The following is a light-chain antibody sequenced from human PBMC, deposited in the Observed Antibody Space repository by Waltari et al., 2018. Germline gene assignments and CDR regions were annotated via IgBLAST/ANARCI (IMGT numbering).Light chain of an antibody. V-gene: IGKV1-39*01. CDR1: QTIYNS. J-gene: IGKJ2*01. CDR3: QQSYTLPYT. CDR2: DTS. Sequence: DIQITQSPSPLSASVGDRVTITCRASQTIYNSLNWYQHKPGKAPKRLISDTSTLQSGVPSRFSGRGSGTEFTLTISRLQPEDFGTYYCQQSYTLPYTFGQGTKLDI.